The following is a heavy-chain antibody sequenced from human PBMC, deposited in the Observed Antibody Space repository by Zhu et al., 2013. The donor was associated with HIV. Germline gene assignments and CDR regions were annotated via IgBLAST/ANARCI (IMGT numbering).Heavy chain of an antibody. CDR1: GFTFSNYA. Sequence: VQLVESGGGVVQPGRSLRLSCTASGFTFSNYAMLWVRQAPGKGLEWVAVISYDGSTKHYADSVKGRFTVSRDNSENTLYLQMNSLRAEDTAVYYCANEKPLYYDFWSGYYTNYGMDVWGQGTTVTVSS. CDR3: ANEKPLYYDFWSGYYTNYGMDV. D-gene: IGHD3-3*01. J-gene: IGHJ6*02. V-gene: IGHV3-30-3*02. CDR2: ISYDGSTK.